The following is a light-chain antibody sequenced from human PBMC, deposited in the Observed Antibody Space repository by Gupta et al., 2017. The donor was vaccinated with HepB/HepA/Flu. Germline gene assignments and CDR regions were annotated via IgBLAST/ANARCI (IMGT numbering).Light chain of an antibody. CDR1: SSKIGAGYD. Sequence: QSVLTQPPSVSGAPGQRVTISCTGSSSKIGAGYDVHWYQHLPGTAPKLLVYGNNNRPSGVPDRFSGSKSGTSASLAITGLQADDEADYYCQSYDTSLSGTVFGGGTKLTVL. CDR3: QSYDTSLSGTV. CDR2: GNN. J-gene: IGLJ3*02. V-gene: IGLV1-40*01.